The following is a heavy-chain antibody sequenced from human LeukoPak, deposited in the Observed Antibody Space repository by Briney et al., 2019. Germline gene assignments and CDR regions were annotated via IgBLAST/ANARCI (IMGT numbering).Heavy chain of an antibody. Sequence: GGSLRLSCAASGFTFSSYSMNWVRQAPGKGLEWVSSISSSSSYIYYADSVKGRFTISRDNSKNTLYLQMNSLRAEDTAVYYCARGEPIADYFDYWGQGTLVTVPS. J-gene: IGHJ4*02. CDR1: GFTFSSYS. D-gene: IGHD6-13*01. CDR3: ARGEPIADYFDY. CDR2: ISSSSSYI. V-gene: IGHV3-21*01.